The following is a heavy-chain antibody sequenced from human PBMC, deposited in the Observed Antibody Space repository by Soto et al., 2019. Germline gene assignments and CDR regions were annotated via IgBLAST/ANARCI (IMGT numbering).Heavy chain of an antibody. CDR1: GGSISSYY. CDR2: IYYSGRT. J-gene: IGHJ6*03. Sequence: SETLSLTCTVSGGSISSYYWSWIRQPPGKGLEWIGYIYYSGRTNYNPSLKSRVTISVDTSKNQFSLKLSSVTAADTAVYYCARSPDYDILTGYQPDYMDVWGKGTTVTVSS. D-gene: IGHD3-9*01. V-gene: IGHV4-59*01. CDR3: ARSPDYDILTGYQPDYMDV.